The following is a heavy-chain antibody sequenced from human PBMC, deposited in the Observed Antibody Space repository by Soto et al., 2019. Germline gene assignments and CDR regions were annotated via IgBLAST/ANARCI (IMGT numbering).Heavy chain of an antibody. D-gene: IGHD2-2*01. Sequence: SGGSLRLSCAASGFTVSSNYMSWVRQAPGKGQEWVSVIYSGGSTYYADPVKGRFTISRDNSKNTLYLQMNSLRAEDTAVYYCARDNRVLVPAAMPLGSQSDYYYGMDVWGQGTTVTVSS. CDR1: GFTVSSNY. J-gene: IGHJ6*02. CDR2: IYSGGST. CDR3: ARDNRVLVPAAMPLGSQSDYYYGMDV. V-gene: IGHV3-53*01.